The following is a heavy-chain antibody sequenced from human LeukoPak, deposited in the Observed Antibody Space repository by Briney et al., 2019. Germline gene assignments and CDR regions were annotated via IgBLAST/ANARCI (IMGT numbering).Heavy chain of an antibody. CDR1: GGSFSGYY. D-gene: IGHD5-18*01. CDR2: INHSGST. J-gene: IGHJ3*02. V-gene: IGHV4-34*01. Sequence: SETLSLTCAVYGGSFSGYYWSWIRQPPGKGLEWIGEINHSGSTNYNPSLKSRVTISVDTSKNQFSLKLSSVTAADTAVYCCARGFGSRIQLHAFDIWGQGTMVTVSS. CDR3: ARGFGSRIQLHAFDI.